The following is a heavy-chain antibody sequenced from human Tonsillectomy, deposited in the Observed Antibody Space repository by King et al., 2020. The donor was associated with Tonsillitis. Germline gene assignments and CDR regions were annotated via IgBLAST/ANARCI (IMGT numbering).Heavy chain of an antibody. J-gene: IGHJ4*02. CDR3: ARDVAAAGFLWD. Sequence: VQLVESGGGLIQPGGSLRLSCAASGCIVSSKYMSWVRHAPGKGLEWVSVSYSGGSTYYAASVKGRFTISRDNSKNTLYLQMNSLRAEDTAVYYCARDVAAAGFLWDWGQGTLVTVSS. V-gene: IGHV3-53*01. D-gene: IGHD6-13*01. CDR2: SYSGGST. CDR1: GCIVSSKY.